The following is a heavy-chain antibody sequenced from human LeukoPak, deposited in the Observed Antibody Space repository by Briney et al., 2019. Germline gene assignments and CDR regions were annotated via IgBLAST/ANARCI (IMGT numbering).Heavy chain of an antibody. CDR2: INWNGGST. CDR1: GFTFDDYG. J-gene: IGHJ2*01. Sequence: GGSLRLSCAASGFTFDDYGMSWVRQVPGKGLEWVSGINWNGGSTGYADSVKGRFTISRDNAKNSLYLQMNSLRAEDTALYYRARVSSSWYFWYFVLWGRGTLVTVSS. D-gene: IGHD6-13*01. CDR3: ARVSSSWYFWYFVL. V-gene: IGHV3-20*04.